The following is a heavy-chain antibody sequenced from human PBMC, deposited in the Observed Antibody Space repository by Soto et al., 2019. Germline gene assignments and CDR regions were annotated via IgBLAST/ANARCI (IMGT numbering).Heavy chain of an antibody. V-gene: IGHV4-30-4*01. CDR3: ASFMWSEGGY. CDR2: IYYSGST. D-gene: IGHD2-21*01. Sequence: SETLSLTCAVYGESFSGYYWSWIRQPPGKGLEWIGYIYYSGSTYYNPSLKSRVTISVDTSKNQFSLKLSSVTAADTAVYYCASFMWSEGGYWGQGTLVTVSS. CDR1: GESFSGYY. J-gene: IGHJ4*02.